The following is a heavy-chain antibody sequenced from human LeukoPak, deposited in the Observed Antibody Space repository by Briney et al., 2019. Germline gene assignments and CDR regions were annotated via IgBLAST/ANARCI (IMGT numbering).Heavy chain of an antibody. CDR2: IDYSWST. Sequence: SQTLSLTCTVAGGSISSSDYYWGCLPQPPWNGLERIASIDYSWSTYYTPSLKNRVTISVETSKNQFSLNLTSVTAADTAVYYCARRVWGRDGYNIDSWGQGTLVTVSS. CDR1: GGSISSSDYY. CDR3: ARRVWGRDGYNIDS. D-gene: IGHD5-24*01. V-gene: IGHV4-39*01. J-gene: IGHJ4*02.